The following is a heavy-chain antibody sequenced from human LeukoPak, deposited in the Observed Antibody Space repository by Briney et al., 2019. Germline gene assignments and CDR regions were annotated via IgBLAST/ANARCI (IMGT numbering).Heavy chain of an antibody. CDR3: ARAVVPAANWGLDP. J-gene: IGHJ5*02. V-gene: IGHV1-18*01. CDR1: GYTFTSYG. Sequence: ASVKVSCKASGYTFTSYGISWVRQAPGQGPEWMGWISAYNGNTNYAQKLQGRVTMTTDTSTSTAYMELRSLRSDDTAVYYCARAVVPAANWGLDPWGQGTLVTVSS. CDR2: ISAYNGNT. D-gene: IGHD2-2*01.